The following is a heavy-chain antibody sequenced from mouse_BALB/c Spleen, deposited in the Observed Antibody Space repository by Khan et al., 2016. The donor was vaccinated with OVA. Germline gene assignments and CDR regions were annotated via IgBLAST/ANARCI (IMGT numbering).Heavy chain of an antibody. CDR2: IWAGGST. Sequence: QVQLKESGPGLVAPSQSLSITCPVSGFSLTNYGVHWVRQPPREGLEWLGVIWAGGSTNYNSALMSRLSISKDNSKSQVFLKMNSLQTNDTAMYYCARPYYGSAWFAYWGQGTLVTVSA. CDR1: GFSLTNYG. J-gene: IGHJ3*01. CDR3: ARPYYGSAWFAY. D-gene: IGHD1-1*01. V-gene: IGHV2-9*02.